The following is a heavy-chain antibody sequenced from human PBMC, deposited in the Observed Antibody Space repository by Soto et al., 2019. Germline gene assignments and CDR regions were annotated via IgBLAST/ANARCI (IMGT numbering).Heavy chain of an antibody. CDR1: GFTFSDYY. Sequence: QVQLVESGGGLVKPGGSLRLSCAASGFTFSDYYMSWIRQAPGKGLEWVSYLSSSSSYTNYADSVKGRFTISRDNAKNSLYLQMNSLRAEDTAVYYCARTRVAAAGTQYYFDYWGQGTLVTVSS. CDR3: ARTRVAAAGTQYYFDY. J-gene: IGHJ4*02. CDR2: LSSSSSYT. D-gene: IGHD6-13*01. V-gene: IGHV3-11*06.